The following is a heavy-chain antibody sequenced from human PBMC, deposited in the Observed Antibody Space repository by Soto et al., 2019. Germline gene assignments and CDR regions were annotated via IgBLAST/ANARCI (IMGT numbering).Heavy chain of an antibody. CDR1: GFTLSGRS. Sequence: ELQLVESGGGLVQPGGSLRLSCAASGFTLSGRSMHWVRQAPGKGLVWVSGIDNTGTDSTYADSVKGRFTSSRDNAKNMLFLQMNSLRAEDTAVYYCARGWFGPDVWGKGTTVTVSS. CDR2: IDNTGTDS. V-gene: IGHV3-74*01. CDR3: ARGWFGPDV. D-gene: IGHD3-10*01. J-gene: IGHJ6*04.